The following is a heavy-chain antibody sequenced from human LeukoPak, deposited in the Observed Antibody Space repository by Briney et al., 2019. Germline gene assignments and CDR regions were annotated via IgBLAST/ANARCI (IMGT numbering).Heavy chain of an antibody. CDR1: GFTFSSYS. Sequence: GGSLRLSCAASGFTFSSYSMNWVRQAPGKGLEWVSYISSSSSTIYYADSVKGRFTISRDNAKNSLYLQMNSLRAEDTAVYYCARDAQPQYYYDSSGYYYPGYWGQGTLATVSS. V-gene: IGHV3-48*01. CDR3: ARDAQPQYYYDSSGYYYPGY. J-gene: IGHJ4*02. D-gene: IGHD3-22*01. CDR2: ISSSSSTI.